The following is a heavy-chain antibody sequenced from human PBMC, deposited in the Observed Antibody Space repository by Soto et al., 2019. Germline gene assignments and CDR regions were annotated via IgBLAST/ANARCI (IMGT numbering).Heavy chain of an antibody. CDR2: ISWNSVSI. Sequence: EVQLVESGGDLVQPGRSLRLSCAASGFTFNVYGMHWVRQAPGKGLAWVSSISWNSVSIGYADSVKGRFTISRDNAKNSLYLQMNSLRAEDTALYYCAKDMENGYNPYYYYGMDVWGQGTTVTVSS. CDR1: GFTFNVYG. J-gene: IGHJ6*02. D-gene: IGHD3-10*01. V-gene: IGHV3-9*01. CDR3: AKDMENGYNPYYYYGMDV.